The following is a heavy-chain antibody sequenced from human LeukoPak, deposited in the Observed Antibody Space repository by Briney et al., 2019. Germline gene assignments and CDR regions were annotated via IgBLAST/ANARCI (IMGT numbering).Heavy chain of an antibody. V-gene: IGHV3-33*01. CDR3: ARDRVLDYYDSSGYYSDY. CDR1: GFTFSSYG. D-gene: IGHD3-22*01. Sequence: PGGSLRLSCAASGFTFSSYGMHWVRQAPGKGLEWVAVIWYDGSNKYYADSVKGRFTISRDNSKNTLYLQMNSLRAEDTAVYYCARDRVLDYYDSSGYYSDYWGQGTLVTVSS. J-gene: IGHJ4*02. CDR2: IWYDGSNK.